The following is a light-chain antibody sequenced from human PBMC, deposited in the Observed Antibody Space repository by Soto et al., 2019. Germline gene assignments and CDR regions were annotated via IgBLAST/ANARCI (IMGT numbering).Light chain of an antibody. J-gene: IGLJ2*01. CDR3: SSYTSSSILVV. Sequence: QSALTQPASVSGSPGQSITISCTGTSSDVGGYNYVSWYQQHPGKAPKLMIYDVSNRPSGGSNSFYGSKSGNTASLTISGLQAEDAADYYCSSYTSSSILVVFGGGTKLTVL. CDR2: DVS. CDR1: SSDVGGYNY. V-gene: IGLV2-14*01.